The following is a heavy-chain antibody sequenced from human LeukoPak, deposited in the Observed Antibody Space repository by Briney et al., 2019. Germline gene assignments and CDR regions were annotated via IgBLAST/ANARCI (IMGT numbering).Heavy chain of an antibody. D-gene: IGHD3-10*01. Sequence: SETLSLTCTVSGGSINSYYWSWIRQPPGKGLEWIGEINHSGSTNYNPSLKSRVTISVDTSKNQFSLKLSSVTAADTAVYYYARRGAGGYYYGSGSYYKWDYWGQGTLVTVSS. J-gene: IGHJ4*02. V-gene: IGHV4-34*01. CDR3: ARRGAGGYYYGSGSYYKWDY. CDR2: INHSGST. CDR1: GGSINSYY.